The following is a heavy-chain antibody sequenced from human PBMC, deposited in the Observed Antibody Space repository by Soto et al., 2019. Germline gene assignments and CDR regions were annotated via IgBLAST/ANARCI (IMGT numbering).Heavy chain of an antibody. CDR3: AKPRYNWNDDLYDAFDI. V-gene: IGHV3-30*18. D-gene: IGHD1-20*01. Sequence: GVSLRVSSAASGFTFSSYGMHWVRQATGKGLEWVAVISYDGSNKYYADSVKGRFTISRDNSKNTLYLQMNSLRAEDTAVYYCAKPRYNWNDDLYDAFDIWGQGTMVTVSS. CDR2: ISYDGSNK. CDR1: GFTFSSYG. J-gene: IGHJ3*02.